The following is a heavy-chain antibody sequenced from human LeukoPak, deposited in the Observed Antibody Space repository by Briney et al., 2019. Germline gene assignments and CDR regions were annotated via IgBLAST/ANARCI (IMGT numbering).Heavy chain of an antibody. CDR3: ARPIAAAGTDFGY. CDR2: IYPGDSDT. D-gene: IGHD6-13*01. V-gene: IGHV5-51*01. Sequence: GESLKISCQTSGYTFTTYFIGWVRQMPGKGLEWMGIIYPGDSDTRYSPSFRGQVTISVDKSINTAYLQWSSLKASDTAMYYCARPIAAAGTDFGYWGQGTLVTVSS. CDR1: GYTFTTYF. J-gene: IGHJ4*02.